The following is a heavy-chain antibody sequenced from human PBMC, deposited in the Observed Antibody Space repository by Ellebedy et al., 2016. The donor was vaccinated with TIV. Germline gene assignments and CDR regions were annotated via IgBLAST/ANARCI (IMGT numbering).Heavy chain of an antibody. CDR1: GFTFTGYW. J-gene: IGHJ4*02. V-gene: IGHV3-74*01. D-gene: IGHD2-2*01. CDR3: ARDLGLRAAY. Sequence: PGGSLRLSCAASGFTFTGYWMHWVRQVPGKGLVWVSRIYGDGSSISYADSVKGRFTISRDNAKNTLYLQMNSLRAEDTAVYYCARDLGLRAAYWGQGTLVTVSS. CDR2: IYGDGSSI.